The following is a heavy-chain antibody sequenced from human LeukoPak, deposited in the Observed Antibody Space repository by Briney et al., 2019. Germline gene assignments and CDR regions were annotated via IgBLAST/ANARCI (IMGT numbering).Heavy chain of an antibody. J-gene: IGHJ4*02. CDR3: ARQGPYGSGSYSEFDR. D-gene: IGHD3-10*01. CDR2: IYPGDSDT. V-gene: IGHV5-51*07. CDR1: GYTFTNYW. Sequence: GESLKISCKSSGYTFTNYWIGWVHQMPGNGLEWMGIIYPGDSDTRYSPSFQGQVTMSVDQSTTTAYLQWSSLRASDTAMYYCARQGPYGSGSYSEFDRRGQGTLVIVS.